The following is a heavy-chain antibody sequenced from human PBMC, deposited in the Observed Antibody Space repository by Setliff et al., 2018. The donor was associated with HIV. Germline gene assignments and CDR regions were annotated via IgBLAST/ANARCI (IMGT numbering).Heavy chain of an antibody. D-gene: IGHD3-16*01. CDR2: AYHSGRA. V-gene: IGHV4-38-2*01. CDR3: AHSLLGAPMIDY. CDR1: GYSISSGYS. J-gene: IGHJ4*02. Sequence: SETLSLTCAVSGYSISSGYSWGWVRQPPGKGLEWIGNAYHSGRAFYNPSLESRVTMSIDPSKDLFSLRLDSVTAADSAFYFCAHSLLGAPMIDYWGQGMLVTVSS.